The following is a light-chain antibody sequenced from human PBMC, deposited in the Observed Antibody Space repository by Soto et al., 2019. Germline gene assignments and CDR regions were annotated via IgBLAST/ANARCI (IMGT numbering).Light chain of an antibody. J-gene: IGKJ1*01. V-gene: IGKV3-20*01. Sequence: EVVLTQSPGTLSVSPGEGATLSCRASQSVSDLAWFQQKPGQPPRLLIYAASSRATGIPDRFSGSGSGTDFTLTISRLEPEDFAVYYCQQYGTSLWTFGQGTKVDIK. CDR2: AAS. CDR1: QSVSD. CDR3: QQYGTSLWT.